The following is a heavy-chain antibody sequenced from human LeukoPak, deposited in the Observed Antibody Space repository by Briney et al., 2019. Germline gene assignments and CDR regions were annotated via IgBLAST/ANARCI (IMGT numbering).Heavy chain of an antibody. CDR2: IYYSGST. CDR3: ARLGSNTYYYGSGSRDAFDI. D-gene: IGHD3-10*01. J-gene: IGHJ3*02. CDR1: GGSISSYY. Sequence: SETPSLTCTVSGGSISSYYWSWIRQPPGKGLEWIGYIYYSGSTNYNPSLKSRVTISVDTSKNQFSLKLSSVTAADTAVYYCARLGSNTYYYGSGSRDAFDIWGQGTMVTVSS. V-gene: IGHV4-59*08.